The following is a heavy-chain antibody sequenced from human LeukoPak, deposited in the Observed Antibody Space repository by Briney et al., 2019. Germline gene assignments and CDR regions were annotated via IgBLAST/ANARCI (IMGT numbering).Heavy chain of an antibody. J-gene: IGHJ4*02. D-gene: IGHD5-12*01. CDR1: GFTFSNYG. CDR3: AKGSGYSGYDPFDY. V-gene: IGHV3-23*01. CDR2: IRGSGGST. Sequence: PGGSLRLSCAASGFTFSNYGMSWVRQAPGKGLEWVSSIRGSGGSTYYADSVKGRFTISRDNSKNTLYLQMNSLRAEDTAIYYCAKGSGYSGYDPFDYWGQGTLVTVSS.